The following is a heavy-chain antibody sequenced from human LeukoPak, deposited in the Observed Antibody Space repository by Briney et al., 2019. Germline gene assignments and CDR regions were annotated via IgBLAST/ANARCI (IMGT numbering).Heavy chain of an antibody. Sequence: GGSLRLSCAASGFTFSKYGLSWVRQAPGKGLEWVAVISYDGSNKYYADSVKGRFTISRDNSKNTLYLQMNSLRAEDTAVYYCARVRYCSGGSCYGNWYDPWGQGTLVTVSS. CDR1: GFTFSKYG. D-gene: IGHD2-15*01. CDR2: ISYDGSNK. V-gene: IGHV3-30*03. J-gene: IGHJ5*02. CDR3: ARVRYCSGGSCYGNWYDP.